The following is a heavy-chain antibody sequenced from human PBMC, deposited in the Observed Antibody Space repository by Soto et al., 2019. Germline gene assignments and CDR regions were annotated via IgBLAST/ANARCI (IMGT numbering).Heavy chain of an antibody. CDR3: ARDKWELLTLYFDY. V-gene: IGHV4-39*01. D-gene: IGHD1-26*01. Sequence: PSETLSLTCTVSGGSISSSSYYWGWIRQPPGKGLEWIGSVYYSGSTYYNPSLKSRVTISVDTSKNQFSLKLSSVTAADTAMYYCARDKWELLTLYFDYWGQGTLVTVSS. CDR1: GGSISSSSYY. CDR2: VYYSGST. J-gene: IGHJ4*02.